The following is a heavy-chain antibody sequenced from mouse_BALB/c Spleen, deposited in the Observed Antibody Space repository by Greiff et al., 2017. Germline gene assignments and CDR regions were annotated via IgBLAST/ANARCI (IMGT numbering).Heavy chain of an antibody. CDR2: IYPGSGST. CDR3: TRTSITTGWYFDV. D-gene: IGHD1-2*01. CDR1: GYTFTSYW. Sequence: LQQPGSELVRPGASVKLSCKASGYTFTSYWMHWVKQRPGQGLEWIGNIYPGSGSTNYDEKFKSKATLTVDTSSSTAYMQLSSLTSEDSAVYYCTRTSITTGWYFDVWGAGTTVTVSS. J-gene: IGHJ1*01. V-gene: IGHV1S22*01.